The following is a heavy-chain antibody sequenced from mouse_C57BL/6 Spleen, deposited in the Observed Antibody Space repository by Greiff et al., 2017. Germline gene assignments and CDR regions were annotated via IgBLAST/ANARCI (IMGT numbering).Heavy chain of an antibody. Sequence: EVQLQQSGGDLVKPGGSLKLSCAASGFTFSSYGMSWVRQTPDKRLEWVATISSGGSYTYYPDSVKGRFTISRDNAKNTLYLQMSSLKSEDTAMYYCARHFWDWYYFDYWGQGTTLTVSS. CDR1: GFTFSSYG. CDR3: ARHFWDWYYFDY. D-gene: IGHD4-1*01. CDR2: ISSGGSYT. V-gene: IGHV5-6*01. J-gene: IGHJ2*01.